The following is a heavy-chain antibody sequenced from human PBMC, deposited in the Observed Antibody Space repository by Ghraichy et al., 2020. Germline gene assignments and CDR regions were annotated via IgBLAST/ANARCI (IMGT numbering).Heavy chain of an antibody. CDR2: ISGSGGST. Sequence: GGSLRLSCAASGFTFSSYAMSWVRQAPGKGLEWVSAISGSGGSTYYADSVKGRFTISRDNSKNRMYLQMNSLRAEDTAVYYCTMTSGATVTTRLAFDIWGQGTMVTVSS. CDR3: TMTSGATVTTRLAFDI. J-gene: IGHJ3*02. CDR1: GFTFSSYA. V-gene: IGHV3-23*01. D-gene: IGHD4-17*01.